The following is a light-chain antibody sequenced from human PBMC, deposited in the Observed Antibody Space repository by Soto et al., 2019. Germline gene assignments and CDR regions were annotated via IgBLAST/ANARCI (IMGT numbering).Light chain of an antibody. Sequence: QSVLTQSPSASASLGASVKLTCTLSRGHSSYAIAWHQQQPEKGPRYLMKLSSDGSHSKGDGIPDRFSGSSSGAERYLTISSLQSEDEADYYCQTWDTGARVVFGGGTKLPVL. J-gene: IGLJ2*01. CDR3: QTWDTGARVV. V-gene: IGLV4-69*01. CDR1: RGHSSYA. CDR2: LSSDGSH.